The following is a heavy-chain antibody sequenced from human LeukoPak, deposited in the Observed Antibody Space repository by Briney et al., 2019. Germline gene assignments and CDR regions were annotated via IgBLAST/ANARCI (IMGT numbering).Heavy chain of an antibody. V-gene: IGHV4-59*08. J-gene: IGHJ4*02. D-gene: IGHD1-1*01. CDR3: AKIRERTGTTFDS. CDR1: GASISSYY. Sequence: SETLSLTCTVSGASISSYYWSWIRQPPGKGLEWIGYIYYSGSTNYNPSLKSRVTISGDTSRNQVSLKLRSVTAADTAVYYCAKIRERTGTTFDSWGQGTLVTVSS. CDR2: IYYSGST.